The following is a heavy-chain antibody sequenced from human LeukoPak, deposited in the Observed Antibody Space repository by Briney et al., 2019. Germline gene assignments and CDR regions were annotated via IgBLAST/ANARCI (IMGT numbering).Heavy chain of an antibody. D-gene: IGHD3-22*01. CDR1: GGSFSGYY. CDR3: ARPVTSGYYGWFDP. CDR2: INHSGST. V-gene: IGHV4-34*01. Sequence: SETLSLTCAVYGGSFSGYYWSWIRQPPGKGLEWIGEINHSGSTNYSPSLKSRVTISVDTSKNQFSLKLSSVTAADTAVYYCARPVTSGYYGWFDPWGQGTLVTVSS. J-gene: IGHJ5*02.